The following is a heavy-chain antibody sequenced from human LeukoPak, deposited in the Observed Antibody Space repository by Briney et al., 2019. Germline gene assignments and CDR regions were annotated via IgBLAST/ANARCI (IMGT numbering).Heavy chain of an antibody. Sequence: ASVKVSCKASGYTFTGYYMHWVRQAPGQGLEWMGWINPNSGGTNYAQKFQGRVTMTRDTSISTAYMELSRLRSDDTAVYYCAREGGGTYRSSTSCYSVYWGQGTLVTVSS. V-gene: IGHV1-2*02. CDR2: INPNSGGT. CDR1: GYTFTGYY. D-gene: IGHD2-2*01. J-gene: IGHJ4*02. CDR3: AREGGGTYRSSTSCYSVY.